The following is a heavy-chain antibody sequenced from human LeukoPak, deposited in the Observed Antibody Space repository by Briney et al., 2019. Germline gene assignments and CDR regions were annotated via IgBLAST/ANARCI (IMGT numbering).Heavy chain of an antibody. V-gene: IGHV3-66*01. CDR2: IYSGGST. Sequence: GGSLRLSCAASGFTVSSNYMSWVRQAPGKGLGWVSVIYSGGSTYYADSVKGRFTISRDNSKNTLYLQMNSLRAEDTAVYYCARTVGATAYFDYWGQGTLVTVSS. J-gene: IGHJ4*02. D-gene: IGHD1-26*01. CDR3: ARTVGATAYFDY. CDR1: GFTVSSNY.